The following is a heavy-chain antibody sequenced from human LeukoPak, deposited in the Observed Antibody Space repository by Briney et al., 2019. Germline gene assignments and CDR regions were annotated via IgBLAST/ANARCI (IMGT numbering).Heavy chain of an antibody. CDR1: AFSFSSYR. J-gene: IGHJ4*02. CDR3: ARALIGYYFDY. V-gene: IGHV3-21*06. Sequence: PGGSLRLSWAASAFSFSSYRMNWVRQAPGNGLDWVSSVSNSGDYIHYADSVKGRFTISRDNSKNSLYLQMNSLRAEDTAVYYCARALIGYYFDYWGQGTLVTVSS. D-gene: IGHD2-8*01. CDR2: VSNSGDYI.